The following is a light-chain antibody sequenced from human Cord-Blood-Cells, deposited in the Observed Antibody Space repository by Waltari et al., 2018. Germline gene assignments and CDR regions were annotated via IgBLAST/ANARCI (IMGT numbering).Light chain of an antibody. CDR1: SLRSYY. Sequence: SSELTQDPAVSVALGQTVRITCQGDSLRSYYASWYQQKAGQAPVLVIYGKNTRPSGIPDRFSGSSSGNTASLTITGAQAEDEADYYCQSADSSGTWVFGGGTKLTVL. V-gene: IGLV3-19*01. J-gene: IGLJ3*02. CDR3: QSADSSGTWV. CDR2: GKN.